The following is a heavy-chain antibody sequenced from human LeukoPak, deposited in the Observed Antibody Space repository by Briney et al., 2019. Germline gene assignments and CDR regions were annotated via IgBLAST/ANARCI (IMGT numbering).Heavy chain of an antibody. CDR2: ISAYNGNT. D-gene: IGHD3-22*01. CDR3: ARVADSSGYYSYYFDY. V-gene: IGHV1-18*01. J-gene: IGHJ4*02. Sequence: GASVKVSCKASGYTFTSYGISWVRQAPGQGLEWMGWISAYNGNTNYAQKLQGRVTMTTDTSTSTAYMELSSLRSEDTAVYYCARVADSSGYYSYYFDYWGQGTLVTVSS. CDR1: GYTFTSYG.